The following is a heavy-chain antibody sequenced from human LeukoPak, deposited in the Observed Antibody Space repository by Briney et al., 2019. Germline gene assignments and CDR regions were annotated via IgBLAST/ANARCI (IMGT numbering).Heavy chain of an antibody. D-gene: IGHD3-10*01. V-gene: IGHV1-2*06. CDR1: GYTFSDYY. CDR3: ARSLSARFGERNAFDV. J-gene: IGHJ3*01. CDR2: INSNNGGT. Sequence: GAPVKVSCKAFGYTFSDYYMHWVRQAPGQGLQWMGRINSNNGGTNYAQNFQGRVTMTRDTSINTAYMEVTGLTSDDTSLYYCARSLSARFGERNAFDVWGQGALVTVS.